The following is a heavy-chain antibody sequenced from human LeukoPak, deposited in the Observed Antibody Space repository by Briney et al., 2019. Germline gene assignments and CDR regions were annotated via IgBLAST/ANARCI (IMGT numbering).Heavy chain of an antibody. CDR1: GGSFSGYY. D-gene: IGHD6-13*01. CDR2: INHSGST. V-gene: IGHV4-34*01. J-gene: IGHJ4*02. CDR3: ASNRAGTGGYADY. Sequence: SETLSLTCAVYGGSFSGYYWSWIRQPPGKGLEWIGEINHSGSTNYNPSLKSRVTISVDTSKSQFSLKLSSVTAADTAVYYCASNRAGTGGYADYWGQGTLVTVSS.